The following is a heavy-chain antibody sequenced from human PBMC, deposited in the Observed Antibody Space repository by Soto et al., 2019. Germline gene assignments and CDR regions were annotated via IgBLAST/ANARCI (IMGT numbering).Heavy chain of an antibody. D-gene: IGHD3-10*01. CDR3: TGITWFRGMDV. V-gene: IGHV6-1*01. Sequence: SQTLSLTCVISGDSVSSNSAGWNWVRQSPSRGLEWLGRTYYKSKWNNDYALSVKSRITINPDTSKNQFSLHLYSVTPEDTAVYYCTGITWFRGMDVWGQGTPVTVSS. CDR1: GDSVSSNSAG. CDR2: TYYKSKWNN. J-gene: IGHJ6*02.